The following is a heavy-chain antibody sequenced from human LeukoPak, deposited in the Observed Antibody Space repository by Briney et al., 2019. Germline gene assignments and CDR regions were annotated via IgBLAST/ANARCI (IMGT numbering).Heavy chain of an antibody. Sequence: GGSLRLLCGGSEFIFFRYWMSWVRQARGKGLEWVANIDEDGSEKDYLDSVKGRFTISRDNDKNTVYLQKNSLRPEDTAVYFCARRRSHYYQRDVWGRGTTVSVSS. V-gene: IGHV3-7*01. CDR1: EFIFFRYW. CDR2: IDEDGSEK. J-gene: IGHJ6*03. D-gene: IGHD5-24*01. CDR3: ARRRSHYYQRDV.